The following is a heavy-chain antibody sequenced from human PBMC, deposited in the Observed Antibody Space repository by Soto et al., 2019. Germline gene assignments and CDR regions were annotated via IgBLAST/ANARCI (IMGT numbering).Heavy chain of an antibody. CDR2: IYPRGGNI. V-gene: IGHV1-46*01. CDR3: ARDWIAVAGSISFFQAFPLLDGMDL. CDR1: GYSFVNYY. Sequence: QVHLVQSGAEVKKPGASVKLSCKASGYSFVNYYINWVRQAPGQGLEWMGIIYPRGGNISYAQKFQGRVSMTSDTAASTVYMELTSLRSDDTAVYFCARDWIAVAGSISFFQAFPLLDGMDLWGQGTTVTVSS. D-gene: IGHD6-19*01. J-gene: IGHJ6*02.